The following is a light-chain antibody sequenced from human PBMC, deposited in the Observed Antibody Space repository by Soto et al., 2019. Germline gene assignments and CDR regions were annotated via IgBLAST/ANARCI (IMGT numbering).Light chain of an antibody. Sequence: DIVMTQSPDSLAVSLGERATINCKSSQSVLYSSNNKNYLAWYQQKPGQPPKLLIYWASTRESGVPDRFSGSGSGTDFTHTISSLHAEDVAVYYCQQYYSTPQTFGQGTKVEIK. CDR3: QQYYSTPQT. V-gene: IGKV4-1*01. CDR2: WAS. CDR1: QSVLYSSNNKNY. J-gene: IGKJ1*01.